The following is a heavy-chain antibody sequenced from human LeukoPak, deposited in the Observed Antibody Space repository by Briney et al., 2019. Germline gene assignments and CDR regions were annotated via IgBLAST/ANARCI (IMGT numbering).Heavy chain of an antibody. V-gene: IGHV4-59*08. D-gene: IGHD5-18*01. CDR3: ARRRGYSYGYYYYGMDV. Sequence: SETLSLTCTVSGGSISNYYWSWIRQPPGKGLEWIGYIYYSGSTNYNPSLKSRVTISVDTSKNQLSLILSSVTAADTAVYYRARRRGYSYGYYYYGMDVWGQGTTVTVSS. CDR2: IYYSGST. J-gene: IGHJ6*02. CDR1: GGSISNYY.